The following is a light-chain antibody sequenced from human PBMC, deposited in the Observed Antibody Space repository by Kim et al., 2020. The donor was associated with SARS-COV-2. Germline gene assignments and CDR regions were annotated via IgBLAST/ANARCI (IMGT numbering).Light chain of an antibody. CDR1: KLGDKY. CDR2: QDS. CDR3: QAWDSSTAVV. J-gene: IGLJ2*01. V-gene: IGLV3-1*01. Sequence: SYELTQPPSVSVSPGQTASITCSGDKLGDKYACWYQQKPGQSPVLVIYQDSKRPSGIPERCSGSNSGNTATLTISGTQAMDEADYYCQAWDSSTAVVFGG.